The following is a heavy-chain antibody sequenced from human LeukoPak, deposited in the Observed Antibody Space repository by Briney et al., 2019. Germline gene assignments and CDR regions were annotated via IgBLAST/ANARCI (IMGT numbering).Heavy chain of an antibody. CDR1: GYTFTSYG. CDR2: ISAYNGNT. CDR3: ARARRGVEMATIFDF. J-gene: IGHJ4*02. D-gene: IGHD5-24*01. Sequence: ASVKVSCKTSGYTFTSYGINWVRQAPGQGLEWMGWISAYNGNTKYAQKLQGRVTMTTDTSTSTAYMELRSLRSDDTAVYYCARARRGVEMATIFDFWGQGTLVTVSS. V-gene: IGHV1-18*01.